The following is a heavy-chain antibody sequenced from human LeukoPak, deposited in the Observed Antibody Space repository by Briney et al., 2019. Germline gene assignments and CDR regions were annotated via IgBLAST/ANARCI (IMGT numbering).Heavy chain of an antibody. V-gene: IGHV3-74*01. Sequence: GGSLRLSCAASGFTFDDYGMHWVRQAPGKGLEWVSGINTDGSSTSYADSVKGRFTISRDNAKNTLYLQMNSLRAEDTAVYYCARVKSSVAPYYYYYMDVWGKGTTVTVSS. CDR3: ARVKSSVAPYYYYYMDV. CDR2: INTDGSST. J-gene: IGHJ6*03. CDR1: GFTFDDYG. D-gene: IGHD4-23*01.